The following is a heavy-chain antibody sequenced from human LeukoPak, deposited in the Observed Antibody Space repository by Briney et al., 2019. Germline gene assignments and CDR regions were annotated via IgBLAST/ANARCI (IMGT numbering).Heavy chain of an antibody. V-gene: IGHV4-59*01. CDR3: ASGTFDGPLYGTYWYFHV. CDR2: IYSNGNT. CDR1: GASINNNY. D-gene: IGHD1-14*01. Sequence: SETLSLTCAVSGASINNNYWTWVRQPPGKGLEWIGYIYSNGNTNYNPSLKGRVTISIETSKNQFSLQLPSVTAADPAVYYCASGTFDGPLYGTYWYFHVWGRGTLVTVSS. J-gene: IGHJ2*01.